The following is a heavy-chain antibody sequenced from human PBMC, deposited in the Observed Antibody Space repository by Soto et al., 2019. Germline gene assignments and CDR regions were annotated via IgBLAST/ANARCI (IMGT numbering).Heavy chain of an antibody. CDR1: GFSFSTYG. CDR3: AKWNGYGDH. J-gene: IGHJ4*02. D-gene: IGHD1-1*01. Sequence: EVQLLESGGGLVQPGGSLRLSCAVSGFSFSTYGVTWVRQAPGKGLEWVSGVSGGSGTTHYADSVKGRFTITGDTSKTTVYLQMNSLRVEETAVYYCAKWNGYGDHWGPGTVVPVSS. CDR2: VSGGSGTT. V-gene: IGHV3-23*01.